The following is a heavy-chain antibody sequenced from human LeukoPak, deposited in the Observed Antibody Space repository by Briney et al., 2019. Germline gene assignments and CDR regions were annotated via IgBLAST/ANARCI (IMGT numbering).Heavy chain of an antibody. D-gene: IGHD3-16*01. Sequence: GGSLRLSCVASGFTFSSSWMSWVRQGPGKGLEWVASINQDEIRYVDAVRGRFTISKDNAKNSLYLQMNSLRAEDTAVYYCAREAWGAGFDYWGQGTLVTVSS. J-gene: IGHJ4*02. CDR3: AREAWGAGFDY. V-gene: IGHV3-7*01. CDR2: INQDEI. CDR1: GFTFSSSW.